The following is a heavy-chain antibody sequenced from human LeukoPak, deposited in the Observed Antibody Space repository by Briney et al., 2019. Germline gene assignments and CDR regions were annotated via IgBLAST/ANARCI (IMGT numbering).Heavy chain of an antibody. J-gene: IGHJ4*02. CDR3: ARKVQWLVKGTFDY. CDR2: ISSSSSTI. CDR1: GFTFSSYS. Sequence: GGSLRLSCAASGFTFSSYSMNWVRQAPGKGLEWVSYISSSSSTIYYADSVKGRLTISRDNAKNSLYLQMNSLRDEDAAVYYCARKVQWLVKGTFDYWGQGTLVTVSP. D-gene: IGHD6-19*01. V-gene: IGHV3-48*02.